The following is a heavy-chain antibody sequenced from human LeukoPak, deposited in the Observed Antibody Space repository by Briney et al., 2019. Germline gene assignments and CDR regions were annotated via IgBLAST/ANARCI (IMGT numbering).Heavy chain of an antibody. CDR3: AKTDIVLMVYAIHFDY. CDR2: ISGSGGST. V-gene: IGHV3-23*01. CDR1: GFTFSSYA. J-gene: IGHJ4*02. Sequence: GGSLRLSCAASGFTFSSYAMSWVRQAPGKGLEWVSAISGSGGSTYYADSVKGRFTISRDNSKNTLYLQMNSLRAEDTAVYYCAKTDIVLMVYAIHFDYWGQGTLVTVSS. D-gene: IGHD2-8*01.